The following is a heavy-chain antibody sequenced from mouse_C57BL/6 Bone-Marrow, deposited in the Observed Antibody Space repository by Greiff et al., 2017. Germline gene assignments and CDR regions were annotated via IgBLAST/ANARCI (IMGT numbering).Heavy chain of an antibody. D-gene: IGHD2-3*01. V-gene: IGHV3-6*01. J-gene: IGHJ3*01. CDR3: ARDGYYPAWFAY. CDR2: ISYDGSN. Sequence: EVQLQESGPGLVKPSQSLSLTCSVTGYSITSGYYWNWIRQFPGNKLEWMGYISYDGSNNYNPPFKNRISITRDPPKTKFCLRLISVTSEDTATYFCARDGYYPAWFAYWGKGTLVTVSA. CDR1: GYSITSGYY.